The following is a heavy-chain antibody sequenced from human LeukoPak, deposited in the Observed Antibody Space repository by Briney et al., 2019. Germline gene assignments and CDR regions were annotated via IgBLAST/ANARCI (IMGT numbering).Heavy chain of an antibody. V-gene: IGHV3-9*01. CDR3: ARVYGSYYYDSSGYSDY. Sequence: GGSLRLSCAASGFTFDDYAMHWVRQAPGKGLEWVSGISWNSGSIGYADSVKGRFTISRDNAKNSLYLQMNSLRAEDTAVYYCARVYGSYYYDSSGYSDYWGQGTLVTVSS. J-gene: IGHJ4*02. D-gene: IGHD3-22*01. CDR2: ISWNSGSI. CDR1: GFTFDDYA.